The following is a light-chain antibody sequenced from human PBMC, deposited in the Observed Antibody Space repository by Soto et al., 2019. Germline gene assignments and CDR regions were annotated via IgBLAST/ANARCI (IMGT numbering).Light chain of an antibody. CDR3: QQFSSYPLT. V-gene: IGKV3-20*01. J-gene: IGKJ4*01. CDR1: QTVRNNY. Sequence: VLTQSPGTLSLSQGERATLSCRASQTVRNNYLAWYQQKPGQAPRLLIYDASSRATGIPDRFSGGGSGTDFTLTISRLEPEDFAVYYCQQFSSYPLTVGGGTKVDSK. CDR2: DAS.